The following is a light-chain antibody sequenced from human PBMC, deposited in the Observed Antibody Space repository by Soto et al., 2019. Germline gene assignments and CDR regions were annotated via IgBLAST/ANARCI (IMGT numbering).Light chain of an antibody. V-gene: IGLV2-14*03. J-gene: IGLJ2*01. Sequence: QSALTQPASVSGSPGQSITISCPGTSSDVGGYNYVSWYQQHPGKAPKVMIYDVSNRPSGVSNRFSGSKSGNTASLTISGLQAEDEADYYCSSYTGSSTSVIFGGGTKVTVL. CDR1: SSDVGGYNY. CDR2: DVS. CDR3: SSYTGSSTSVI.